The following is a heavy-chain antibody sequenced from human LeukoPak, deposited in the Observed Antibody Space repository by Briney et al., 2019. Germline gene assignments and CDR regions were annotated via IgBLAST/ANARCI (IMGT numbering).Heavy chain of an antibody. CDR3: ARDLGGYYDSSGYYGY. D-gene: IGHD3-22*01. CDR1: GGSISSSNW. V-gene: IGHV4-4*02. Sequence: PSETLSLTCAVSGGSISSSNWWSWVRQPPGKGLEWIGEINHSGSTNYNPSLKSRVTISVDTSKNQFSLKLSSVTAADTAVYYCARDLGGYYDSSGYYGYWGQGTLVTVSS. J-gene: IGHJ4*02. CDR2: INHSGST.